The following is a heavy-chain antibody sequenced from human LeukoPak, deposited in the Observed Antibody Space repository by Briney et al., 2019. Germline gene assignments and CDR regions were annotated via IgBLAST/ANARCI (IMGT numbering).Heavy chain of an antibody. CDR3: ARGYYYDSSGYYPVFDY. Sequence: PSETLSLTCAVYGVSFSGYYWSWIRQPPGKGLEWIGEINHSGSTNYNPSLKSRVTIPVDTSKNQFSLKLSSVTAADTAVYYCARGYYYDSSGYYPVFDYWGQGTLVTVSS. J-gene: IGHJ4*02. CDR2: INHSGST. CDR1: GVSFSGYY. D-gene: IGHD3-22*01. V-gene: IGHV4-34*01.